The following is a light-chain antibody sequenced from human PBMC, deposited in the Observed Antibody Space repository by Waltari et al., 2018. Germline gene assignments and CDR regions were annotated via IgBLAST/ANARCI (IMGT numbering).Light chain of an antibody. CDR2: GAS. Sequence: EIVMTQSPATLSVSPGERATLSSRASQSVRSNLAWYQQKPGQAPRLLIYGASTRATGVPARFSGSGSGTDFTLTISGLQSEDYAVYFCHQHNSWPPLSFGGGTKVEIK. CDR3: HQHNSWPPLS. J-gene: IGKJ4*01. CDR1: QSVRSN. V-gene: IGKV3-15*01.